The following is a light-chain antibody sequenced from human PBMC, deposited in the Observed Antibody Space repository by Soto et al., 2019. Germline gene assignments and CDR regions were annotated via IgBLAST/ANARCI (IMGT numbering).Light chain of an antibody. J-gene: IGKJ2*01. V-gene: IGKV3-20*01. CDR3: QKYGRSPYT. CDR2: DAS. Sequence: EIVLTQSPGALSLSPGERATLACRASQTASSSHLAWYQQKAGQAPRLLIYDASSRATGISDRLSGSGSGTDLNLTISRLESEDFAVYYCQKYGRSPYTCGQGTKVDIK. CDR1: QTASSSH.